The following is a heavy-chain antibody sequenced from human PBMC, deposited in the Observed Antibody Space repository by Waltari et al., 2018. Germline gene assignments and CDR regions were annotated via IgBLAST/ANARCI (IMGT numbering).Heavy chain of an antibody. J-gene: IGHJ4*02. D-gene: IGHD3-10*01. CDR2: DTGDGAGT. CDR1: GFPFNTYA. Sequence: EVQVLESGGGLAQPGGSLRLSCTVSGFPFNTYAMSWVRQASGKGLEWVTTDTGDGAGTIYAACVKGRCTIARDNSTHTVYLQMNSVSADETAVFYCFYGSGSYMEVWGQGTLVTVSS. CDR3: FYGSGSYMEV. V-gene: IGHV3-23*01.